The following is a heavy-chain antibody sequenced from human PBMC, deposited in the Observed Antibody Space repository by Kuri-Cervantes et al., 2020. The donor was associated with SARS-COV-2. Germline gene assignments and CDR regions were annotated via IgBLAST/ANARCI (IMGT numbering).Heavy chain of an antibody. CDR3: ARDVLLYYDSTTGGFDP. J-gene: IGHJ5*02. V-gene: IGHV4-30-4*01. CDR1: GGSISSVDYY. D-gene: IGHD3-22*01. CDR2: IYYSGST. Sequence: SETLSLTCTVSGGSISSVDYYWSWIRQPPGNGLGGIGYIYYSGSTYYNPSIKSRVTRSVDTSKNQFSLKLSSVTATDPVVYYCARDVLLYYDSTTGGFDPWGQGTLVTVSS.